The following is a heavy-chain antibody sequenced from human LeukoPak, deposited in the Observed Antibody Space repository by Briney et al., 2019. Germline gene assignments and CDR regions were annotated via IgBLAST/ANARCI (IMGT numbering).Heavy chain of an antibody. J-gene: IGHJ5*02. D-gene: IGHD1-20*01. CDR3: ARGGYNWNPNWFDP. Sequence: SETLSLTCAVYGGSFSGYYWSWIRRPPGKGLEWIGEINHSGSTNYNPSLKSRVTISVDTSKNQFSLKLSSVTAADTAVYYCARGGYNWNPNWFDPWGQGTLVTVSS. CDR1: GGSFSGYY. CDR2: INHSGST. V-gene: IGHV4-34*01.